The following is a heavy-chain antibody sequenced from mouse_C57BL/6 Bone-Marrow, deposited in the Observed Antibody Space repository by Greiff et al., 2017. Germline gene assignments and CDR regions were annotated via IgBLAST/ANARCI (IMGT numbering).Heavy chain of an antibody. D-gene: IGHD2-5*01. Sequence: QVQLQQPGAELVKPGASVKLSCKASGYTFTSYWMQWVKQRPGQGLEWIGKIDPSGGCTNYNEKVKGKATLTVDTSSSTAYMQLSSLMSVDSAVYYCAKISSLVTTDYFDFWGPGTTLTVSS. V-gene: IGHV1-50*01. CDR2: IDPSGGCT. CDR1: GYTFTSYW. J-gene: IGHJ2*01. CDR3: AKISSLVTTDYFDF.